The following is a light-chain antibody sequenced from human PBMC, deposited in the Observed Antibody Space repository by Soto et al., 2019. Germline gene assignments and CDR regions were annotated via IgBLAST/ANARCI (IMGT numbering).Light chain of an antibody. Sequence: IQMTESPSSLSASVGDRVTITCRASQSISTYLNWYQPKPGKAPKALISAASSLQSGVPSRFSGGGSGTEFTLTISSLQSEDFATDDCQQYSSYWTFGQGTKVDIK. CDR1: QSISTY. J-gene: IGKJ1*01. CDR3: QQYSSYWT. CDR2: AAS. V-gene: IGKV1-16*01.